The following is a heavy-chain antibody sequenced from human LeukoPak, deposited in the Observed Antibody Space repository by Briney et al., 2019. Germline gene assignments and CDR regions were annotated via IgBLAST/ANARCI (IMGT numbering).Heavy chain of an antibody. CDR1: GFTFSSYA. Sequence: PGGSLRLSCAASGFTFSSYALHWVRQAPGKGLEWVSYISSSGSTIYYADSVKGRFTISRDNAKNSLYLQMNSLRAEDTAVYYCARDQESYLIYFDYWGQGTLVTVSS. J-gene: IGHJ4*02. CDR2: ISSSGSTI. V-gene: IGHV3-48*03. D-gene: IGHD2/OR15-2a*01. CDR3: ARDQESYLIYFDY.